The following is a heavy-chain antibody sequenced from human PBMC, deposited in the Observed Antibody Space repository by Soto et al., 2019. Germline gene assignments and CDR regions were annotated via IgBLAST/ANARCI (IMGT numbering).Heavy chain of an antibody. CDR3: ARSFGAYCTSTTCYTDCFDP. CDR1: GYSFTSYW. Sequence: GESLKISCKGSGYSFTSYWIGWVLQMPGKGLECMGIIYPGDSDTRYSPSFQGQVTISADKSISTAYLQWNSLKASDTAIYYCARSFGAYCTSTTCYTDCFDPWGQGTLVTVSS. J-gene: IGHJ5*01. V-gene: IGHV5-51*01. CDR2: IYPGDSDT. D-gene: IGHD2-2*02.